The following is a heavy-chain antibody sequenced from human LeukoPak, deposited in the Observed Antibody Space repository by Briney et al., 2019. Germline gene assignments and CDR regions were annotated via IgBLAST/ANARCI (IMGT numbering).Heavy chain of an antibody. CDR1: GFTFSSYG. CDR2: IWYDGSNK. Sequence: QTGGSLRLSCAASGFTFSSYGIHWVRQAPGKGLEWVAVIWYDGSNKYYADSVKGRFTISRDNSKNTLYLQMNSLRAEDTALYYCARELSPVVKYYFEYWGQGTLVTVSP. J-gene: IGHJ4*02. D-gene: IGHD3-22*01. CDR3: ARELSPVVKYYFEY. V-gene: IGHV3-33*01.